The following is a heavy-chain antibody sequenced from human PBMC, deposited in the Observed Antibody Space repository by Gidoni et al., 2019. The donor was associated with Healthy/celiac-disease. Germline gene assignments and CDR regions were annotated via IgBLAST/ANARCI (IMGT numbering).Heavy chain of an antibody. V-gene: IGHV3-9*01. CDR2: ISWNSGSI. Sequence: EVQLVESGGGLVQPGRSLRLSCAASGFTFDDYAMHWVRQAPGKGLEWVSGISWNSGSIGYADSVKGRFTISRDNAKNSLYLQMNSLRAEDTALYYCARIAAAGKTPGWFDPWGQGTLVTVSS. D-gene: IGHD6-13*01. CDR1: GFTFDDYA. J-gene: IGHJ5*02. CDR3: ARIAAAGKTPGWFDP.